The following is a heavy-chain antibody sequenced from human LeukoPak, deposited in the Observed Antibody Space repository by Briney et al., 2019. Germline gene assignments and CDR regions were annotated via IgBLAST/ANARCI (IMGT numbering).Heavy chain of an antibody. CDR2: IYYSGST. CDR1: GGSISSYY. J-gene: IGHJ4*02. Sequence: SETLSLTCTVSGGSISSYYWSWIRQPPGKGLEWIGYIYYSGSTNYNPSLKSRVTISVDTSKNQFSLKLSSVTAADTAVYYCARGSMIVVVPHPFDYWGQGTLVTVSS. D-gene: IGHD3-22*01. CDR3: ARGSMIVVVPHPFDY. V-gene: IGHV4-59*01.